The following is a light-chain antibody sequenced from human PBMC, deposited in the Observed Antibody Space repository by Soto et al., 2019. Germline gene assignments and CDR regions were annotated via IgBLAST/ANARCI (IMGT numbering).Light chain of an antibody. V-gene: IGKV3D-15*01. CDR1: QSVSNN. CDR2: DAS. Sequence: EIVLTQSPGTLSLSPGERATLSCRASQSVSNNYLAWYQQKPGQAPRLLIYDASNRATGIPARFSGSGSGTEFTLTISSLQSEDFAVYYCQQYNNWRTFGQGTKVDIK. CDR3: QQYNNWRT. J-gene: IGKJ1*01.